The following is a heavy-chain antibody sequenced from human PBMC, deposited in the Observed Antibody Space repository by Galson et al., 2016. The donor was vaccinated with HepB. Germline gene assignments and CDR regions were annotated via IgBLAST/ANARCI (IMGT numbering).Heavy chain of an antibody. J-gene: IGHJ4*02. CDR3: TRARGRGVGVVPDY. Sequence: SVKVSCKASGYTFTDNDINWVRQAPGQGLEWMGWLNPYDGGSGSIQKFQGRVALTRSTYMRTAYMELSSLTSEDTAVDYGTRARGRGVGVVPDYWGRGTLVTVSS. D-gene: IGHD3-3*01. V-gene: IGHV1-8*01. CDR1: GYTFTDND. CDR2: LNPYDGGS.